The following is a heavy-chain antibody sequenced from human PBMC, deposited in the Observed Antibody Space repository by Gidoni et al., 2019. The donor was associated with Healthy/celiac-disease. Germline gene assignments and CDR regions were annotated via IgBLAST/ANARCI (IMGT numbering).Heavy chain of an antibody. V-gene: IGHV3-23*01. CDR3: AKKVTTSWYFDL. D-gene: IGHD4-17*01. CDR2: ISGSGGST. CDR1: GFTFSSYA. Sequence: EVQLLESGGGLVQPGGSLRLSCAASGFTFSSYAMSWVRQAPGRGLEWGSAISGSGGSTYYADSVKGRFTISRDNSKNTLYLQMNSLRAEDTAVYYCAKKVTTSWYFDLWGRGTLVTVSS. J-gene: IGHJ2*01.